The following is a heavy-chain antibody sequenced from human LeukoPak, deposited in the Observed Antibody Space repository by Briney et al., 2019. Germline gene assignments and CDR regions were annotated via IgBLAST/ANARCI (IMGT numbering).Heavy chain of an antibody. CDR2: IYYSGST. Sequence: SETLSLTCTVSGGSISSYYWSWIRLPPGKGLEWIGYIYYSGSTKYNPSLESRVTFSVDTSKNQVSLRLCSVTAADTAVYYCARLGSSTWYGADYWGQGTLVTVSS. V-gene: IGHV4-59*08. CDR3: ARLGSSTWYGADY. CDR1: GGSISSYY. D-gene: IGHD6-13*01. J-gene: IGHJ4*02.